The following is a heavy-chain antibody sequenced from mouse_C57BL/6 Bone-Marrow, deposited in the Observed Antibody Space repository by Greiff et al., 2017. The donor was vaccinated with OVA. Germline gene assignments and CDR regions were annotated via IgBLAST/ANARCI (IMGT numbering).Heavy chain of an antibody. J-gene: IGHJ4*01. CDR2: IVPETGGT. CDR1: GYTFTDYE. CDR3: TRGYSNYYAMDY. D-gene: IGHD2-5*01. Sequence: QVHVKQSGPELVRPGASVSLSCKASGYTFTDYEMHWVKQTPVHGLEWIGAIVPETGGTAYKQKFKGKAILTADKSASTAYMELRSMTSDDSAVYYSTRGYSNYYAMDYWGQGTSVTVSS. V-gene: IGHV1-15*01.